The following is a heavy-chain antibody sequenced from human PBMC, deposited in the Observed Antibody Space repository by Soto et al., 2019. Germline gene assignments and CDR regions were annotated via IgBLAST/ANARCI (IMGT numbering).Heavy chain of an antibody. V-gene: IGHV1-3*01. CDR3: ARDLGTATIPLDY. J-gene: IGHJ4*02. CDR2: INAGNFNT. Sequence: ASVKVSCKASGYTFTSYAMHLVRQAPVQILELIVWINAGNFNTKYSQKLQGRFTITTYTSTITSYIELMILISDYTAVYYCARDLGTATIPLDYWGQGTLVTVSS. CDR1: GYTFTSYA. D-gene: IGHD1-7*01.